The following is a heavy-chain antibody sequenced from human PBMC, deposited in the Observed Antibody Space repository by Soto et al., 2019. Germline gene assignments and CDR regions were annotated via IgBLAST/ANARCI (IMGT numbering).Heavy chain of an antibody. CDR3: TTDNSIRHTFHHYGIDV. J-gene: IGHJ6*02. CDR2: IKSKTDGGTT. Sequence: PGGSLRLSCAASGFTFSNAWMNWVRQAPGKGLEWVGRIKSKTDGGTTDYAAPVKGRFTISRDDSKNTLYLQMNSLKTEDTAVYYCTTDNSIRHTFHHYGIDVWGQGTTGTVSS. D-gene: IGHD6-13*01. CDR1: GFTFSNAW. V-gene: IGHV3-15*07.